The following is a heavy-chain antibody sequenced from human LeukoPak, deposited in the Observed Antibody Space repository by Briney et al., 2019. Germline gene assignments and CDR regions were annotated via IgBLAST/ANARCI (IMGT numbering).Heavy chain of an antibody. J-gene: IGHJ3*02. V-gene: IGHV4-34*01. CDR3: AGRYYDYGDYDAFDI. CDR1: GGSFSGYY. Sequence: SETLSLTCAVYGGSFSGYYWSWIRQPPGKGLEWIGEVNHSGSTNYNPSLKSRVTISVDTSKNQFSLKLSSVTAADTAVYYCAGRYYDYGDYDAFDIWGQGTMVTVSS. D-gene: IGHD4-17*01. CDR2: VNHSGST.